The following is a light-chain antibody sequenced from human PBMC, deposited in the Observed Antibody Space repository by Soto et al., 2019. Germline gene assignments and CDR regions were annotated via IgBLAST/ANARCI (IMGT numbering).Light chain of an antibody. CDR1: SSYVGAYDY. CDR3: CSYTGGTTLV. Sequence: QSALTQPASVSGSPGQSITISCTGTSSYVGAYDYVSWYQQHPGTAPKLMIFEVSNRPSGVSNRFSGSKSGNTASLTISGLQAEDEGDYYCCSYTGGTTLVCGGRTKVTLL. J-gene: IGLJ2*01. V-gene: IGLV2-14*01. CDR2: EVS.